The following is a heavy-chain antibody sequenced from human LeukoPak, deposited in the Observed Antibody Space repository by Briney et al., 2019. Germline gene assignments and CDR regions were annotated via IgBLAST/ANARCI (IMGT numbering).Heavy chain of an antibody. D-gene: IGHD6-19*01. CDR2: ISSTSWSI. J-gene: IGHJ5*02. CDR3: PGESAARTIAVADH. CDR1: GFTFSTFS. V-gene: IGHV3-21*01. Sequence: PGGSLRLSCAASGFTFSTFSMNSFRQAPGKGLEWVSSISSTSWSIYYADSVKGRFTISRDNAENSVYLQMNSLRAEDTAIYYCPGESAARTIAVADHWGQGTLVTVSS.